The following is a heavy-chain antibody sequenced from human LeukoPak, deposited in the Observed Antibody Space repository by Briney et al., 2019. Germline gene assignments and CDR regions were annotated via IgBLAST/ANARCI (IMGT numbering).Heavy chain of an antibody. CDR2: VNPTHGGT. V-gene: IGHV1-2*02. CDR3: AIVTTADGY. J-gene: IGHJ4*02. D-gene: IGHD4-17*01. CDR1: GYIFTGYY. Sequence: ASVKVSCKASGYIFTGYYIHWVRQAPGQGLEWMGWVNPTHGGTNFAQKFQGRVTMTRDTSISTAYMELSRLTSDDTAMYYCAIVTTADGYWGQGTLLTVSS.